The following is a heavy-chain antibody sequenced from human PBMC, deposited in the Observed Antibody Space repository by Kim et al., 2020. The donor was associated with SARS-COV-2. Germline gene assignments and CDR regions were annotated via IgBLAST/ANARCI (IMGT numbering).Heavy chain of an antibody. D-gene: IGHD1-26*01. CDR2: IRNKAYGGTT. J-gene: IGHJ6*03. CDR1: GFTFADYT. CDR3: TRQYSGTYYYYYYMDV. Sequence: GGSLRLSCTASGFTFADYTMNWVRQAPGKGLEWVGFIRNKAYGGTTGYAASVKGRITISRDDSRSIAYLQMNGLKTEDTAAYYCTRQYSGTYYYYYYMDV. V-gene: IGHV3-49*04.